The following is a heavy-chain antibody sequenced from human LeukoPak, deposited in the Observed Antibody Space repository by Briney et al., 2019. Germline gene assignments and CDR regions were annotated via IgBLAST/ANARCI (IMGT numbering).Heavy chain of an antibody. V-gene: IGHV3-48*02. CDR3: ARRGYTSVWDF. J-gene: IGHJ4*02. Sequence: GGSLRLSCAASGFTFSSFAMNWVRQAPGKGLEWLSYVSAGSTTTIYYADSVKGRFTISRDNAKNSLYLQMHSLRDEDTVVYYCARRGYTSVWDFWGQGTLVTVSS. D-gene: IGHD3-16*02. CDR1: GFTFSSFA. CDR2: VSAGSTTTI.